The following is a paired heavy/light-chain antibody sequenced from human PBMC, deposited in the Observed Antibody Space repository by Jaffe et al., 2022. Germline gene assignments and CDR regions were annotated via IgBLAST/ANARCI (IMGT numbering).Heavy chain of an antibody. J-gene: IGHJ3*02. Sequence: QVQLVESGGGLVKPGGSLRLSCAASGFTFSDYYMSWIRQAPGKGLEWVSYISSSGSTIYYADSVKGRFTISRDNAKNSLYLQMNSLRAEDTAVYYCAREPVITIFGVVIHDAFDIWGQGTMVTVSS. CDR1: GFTFSDYY. CDR3: AREPVITIFGVVIHDAFDI. D-gene: IGHD3-3*01. CDR2: ISSSGSTI. V-gene: IGHV3-11*01.
Light chain of an antibody. CDR2: GAS. Sequence: EIVLTQSPGTLSLSPGERATLSCRASQSVSSSYLAWYQQKPGQAPRLLIYGASSRATGIPDRFSGSGSGTDFTLTISRLEPEDFAVYYCQQYGSSPRAFGPGTKVDIK. CDR1: QSVSSSY. J-gene: IGKJ3*01. CDR3: QQYGSSPRA. V-gene: IGKV3-20*01.